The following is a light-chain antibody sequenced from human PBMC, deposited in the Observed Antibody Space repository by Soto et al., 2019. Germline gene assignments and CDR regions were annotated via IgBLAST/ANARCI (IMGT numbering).Light chain of an antibody. CDR1: RSVSSN. CDR3: QQRSNWPSVT. V-gene: IGKV3-15*01. Sequence: EIVMTQSPATLSVSPGERATLSCRASRSVSSNLAWYQQKPGQAPRLLIYGASTRATGIPARFSGSGSETEFTLTISSLQSEDFAVYYCQQRSNWPSVTFGQGTKLEIK. J-gene: IGKJ2*01. CDR2: GAS.